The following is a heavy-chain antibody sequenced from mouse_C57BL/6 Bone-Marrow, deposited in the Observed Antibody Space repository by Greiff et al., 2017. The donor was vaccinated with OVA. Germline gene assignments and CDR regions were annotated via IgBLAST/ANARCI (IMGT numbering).Heavy chain of an antibody. V-gene: IGHV5-15*01. CDR1: GFTFSDYG. J-gene: IGHJ4*01. CDR2: ISNLAYSI. D-gene: IGHD2-10*01. CDR3: ARPLPPYYYAMDY. Sequence: VQLKESGGGLVQPGGSLKLSCAASGFTFSDYGMAWVRQAPRKGPEWVAFISNLAYSIYYADTVTGRFTISRENAKNTLYLEMSSLRSEDTAMYYCARPLPPYYYAMDYWGQGTSVTVSS.